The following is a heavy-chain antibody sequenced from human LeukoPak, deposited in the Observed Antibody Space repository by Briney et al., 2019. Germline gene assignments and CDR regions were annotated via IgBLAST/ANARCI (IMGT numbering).Heavy chain of an antibody. CDR3: AKDRGCSSTNCYPTKWFDP. V-gene: IGHV3-23*01. Sequence: GGSLRLSCAASGFTFSSYAMSWVRQAPGKGLEWVSAISGSGGSTYYADSVKGRFTISRDNSKNTLYLQMNSLRAEDTALYYCAKDRGCSSTNCYPTKWFDPWGQGTLVTVSS. CDR2: ISGSGGST. J-gene: IGHJ5*02. CDR1: GFTFSSYA. D-gene: IGHD2-2*01.